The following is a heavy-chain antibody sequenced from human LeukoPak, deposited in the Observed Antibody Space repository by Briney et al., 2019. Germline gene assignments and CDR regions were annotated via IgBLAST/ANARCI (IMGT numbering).Heavy chain of an antibody. D-gene: IGHD3-22*01. V-gene: IGHV4-61*02. CDR1: GGSISSGSYY. Sequence: SETLSLTCTVSGGSISSGSYYWRWIRQPAGKGLEWIGRIYTSGSTNYNPSLKSRVTISVDTSKNQFSLKLSSVTAADTAVYYCARSPNNYYDSSGYSHYSDYWGQGTLVTVSS. CDR2: IYTSGST. J-gene: IGHJ4*02. CDR3: ARSPNNYYDSSGYSHYSDY.